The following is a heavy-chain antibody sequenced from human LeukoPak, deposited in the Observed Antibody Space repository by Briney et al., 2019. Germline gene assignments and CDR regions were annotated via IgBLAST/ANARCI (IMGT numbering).Heavy chain of an antibody. CDR3: ARSPYYYGSGSYGY. D-gene: IGHD3-10*01. Sequence: SETLSLTCAVYGGSFSGYYWSWIRQPPGKGLEWIGEINHSGSTNYNPSLKSRVTISVYTSKNQFSLKLSSVTAADTAVYYCARSPYYYGSGSYGYWGQGTLVTVSS. CDR1: GGSFSGYY. V-gene: IGHV4-34*01. CDR2: INHSGST. J-gene: IGHJ4*02.